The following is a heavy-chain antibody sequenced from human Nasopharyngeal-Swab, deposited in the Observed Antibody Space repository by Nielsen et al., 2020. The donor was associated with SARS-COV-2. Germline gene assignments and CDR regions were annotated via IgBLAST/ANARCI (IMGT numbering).Heavy chain of an antibody. D-gene: IGHD3-16*01. CDR2: IYYRGNT. Sequence: ISQPPGKGLEWMGYIYYRGNTKYNPPLKNRVTISIDRSKKQFSLRLGSVTAADTALYYCSRSGWGWINPWGQGTLVTVSS. V-gene: IGHV4-59*01. CDR3: SRSGWGWINP. J-gene: IGHJ5*02.